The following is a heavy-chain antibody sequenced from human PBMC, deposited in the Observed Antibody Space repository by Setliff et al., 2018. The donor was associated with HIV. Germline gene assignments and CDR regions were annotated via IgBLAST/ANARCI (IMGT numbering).Heavy chain of an antibody. CDR2: ISSSGSTI. CDR1: GFTFSDYY. CDR3: ARLPGYCSTSSCYGYLDY. D-gene: IGHD2-2*01. Sequence: GGSLRLSCAASGFTFSDYYMNWVRQAPGKGLEWVSYISSSGSTIYYADSVKGRFITFRDNAKKSVYLELNSLRAEDTAVYYCARLPGYCSTSSCYGYLDYWGQGTLVTVSS. J-gene: IGHJ4*02. V-gene: IGHV3-11*04.